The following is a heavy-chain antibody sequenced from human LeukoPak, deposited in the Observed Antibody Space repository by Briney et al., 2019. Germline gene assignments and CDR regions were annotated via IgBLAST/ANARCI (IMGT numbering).Heavy chain of an antibody. CDR2: INWNSGSI. D-gene: IGHD1-26*01. J-gene: IGHJ3*02. CDR3: AKDMMAIVGGTTSAFGM. Sequence: PGGSLRLSCAASGFSFDDYAMHWVRQAPGKGLEWVSGINWNSGSIDYAESVKGRFTISRDNAKNSLYLQMNSLRAEDTALYYCAKDMMAIVGGTTSAFGMWGQGTMVTVSS. V-gene: IGHV3-9*01. CDR1: GFSFDDYA.